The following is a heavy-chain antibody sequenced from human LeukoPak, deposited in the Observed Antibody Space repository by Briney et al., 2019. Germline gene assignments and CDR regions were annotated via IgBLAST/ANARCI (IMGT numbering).Heavy chain of an antibody. CDR3: ARRMVRGVSRVYYYYGMDV. V-gene: IGHV5-51*01. CDR2: IYPGDSDT. D-gene: IGHD3-10*01. Sequence: GESLKISCKGSGYSFTSYWIGWVRQMPGKGLGWMGIIYPGDSDTRYSPSFQGQVTISADKSISTAYLQWSSLKASDTAMYYCARRMVRGVSRVYYYYGMDVWGKGTTVTVSS. CDR1: GYSFTSYW. J-gene: IGHJ6*04.